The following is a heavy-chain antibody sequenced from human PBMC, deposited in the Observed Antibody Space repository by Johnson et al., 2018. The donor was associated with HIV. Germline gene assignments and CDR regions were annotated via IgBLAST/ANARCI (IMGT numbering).Heavy chain of an antibody. Sequence: VQLVESGGGLVKPGGSLRLSCAASGFTFSNAWMSWIRQAPGKGLEWVSVIYRGGSTYYADSVQGRFTISRDNSKNKLYLQMNSLRAEDTAVYYCTRGPARADAFDIWGQGTMVTVSS. J-gene: IGHJ3*02. CDR2: IYRGGST. CDR3: TRGPARADAFDI. D-gene: IGHD6-6*01. V-gene: IGHV3-66*01. CDR1: GFTFSNAW.